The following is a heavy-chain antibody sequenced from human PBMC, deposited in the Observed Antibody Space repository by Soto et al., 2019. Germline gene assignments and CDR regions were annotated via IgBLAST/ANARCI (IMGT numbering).Heavy chain of an antibody. D-gene: IGHD3-3*01. V-gene: IGHV1-46*01. CDR3: ARIGLVRLTIFARDGMDV. Sequence: ASVKVSCKASGYTFTSYYMHWVRQAPGQGLEWMGIINPSGGSTSYAQKFQGRVTMTRDTSTSTVYMELSSLRSEDTAVYYCARIGLVRLTIFARDGMDVWGQGTTVTVSS. J-gene: IGHJ6*02. CDR1: GYTFTSYY. CDR2: INPSGGST.